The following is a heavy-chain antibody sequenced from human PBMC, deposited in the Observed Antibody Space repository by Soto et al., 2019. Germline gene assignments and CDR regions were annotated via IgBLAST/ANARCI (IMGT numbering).Heavy chain of an antibody. V-gene: IGHV4-39*01. CDR1: GGSISSSSYY. CDR3: ARRFLEWLLDYGMDV. Sequence: SETLSLTCTVSGGSISSSSYYWGWIRQHPGKGLEWIGSIYYSGSTYYNPSLKSRVTISVDTSKNQFSLKLSSVTAADTAVYYCARRFLEWLLDYGMDVWGQGTTVTVSS. D-gene: IGHD3-3*01. J-gene: IGHJ6*02. CDR2: IYYSGST.